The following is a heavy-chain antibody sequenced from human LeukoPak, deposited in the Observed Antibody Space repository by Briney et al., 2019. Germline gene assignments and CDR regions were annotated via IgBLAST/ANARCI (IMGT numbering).Heavy chain of an antibody. J-gene: IGHJ6*03. V-gene: IGHV4-38-2*02. CDR1: GYSISSGYY. CDR2: IYHSGST. D-gene: IGHD2-2*01. CDR3: ARHCGSPSCYADYYYYYMDV. Sequence: SETLSLTCTVSGYSISSGYYWGWIRQPPGKGLEWIGRIYHSGSTYNNPSLKSRVTISVDTSKNKFSLRLTSVTAADTAVYFCARHCGSPSCYADYYYYYMDVWGKGTTVTVSS.